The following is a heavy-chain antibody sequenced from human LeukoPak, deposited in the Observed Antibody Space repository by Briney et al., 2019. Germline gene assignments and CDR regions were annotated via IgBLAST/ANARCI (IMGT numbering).Heavy chain of an antibody. CDR1: GYSFPGYY. D-gene: IGHD5-18*01. CDR3: ARDPSIAGYSYGFDY. J-gene: IGHJ4*02. V-gene: IGHV1-2*02. Sequence: ASVKVSCKASGYSFPGYYIHWVRQAPGQGLEWMGWINPNSGGTNYAQKFQGRVTMTRDTSISTAYMELSRLRYDDTAVYYCARDPSIAGYSYGFDYWGQGTLVTVSS. CDR2: INPNSGGT.